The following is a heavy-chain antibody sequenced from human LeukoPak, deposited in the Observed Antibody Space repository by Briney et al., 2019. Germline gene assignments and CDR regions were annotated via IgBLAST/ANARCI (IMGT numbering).Heavy chain of an antibody. CDR3: AGSNHYYDSSGYPYAFDI. CDR1: GYTFTGYY. J-gene: IGHJ3*02. CDR2: INPNSGGT. V-gene: IGHV1-2*04. Sequence: ASVRVSCTASGYTFTGYYMHWVREAPGQGLEWMGWINPNSGGTNYAQKFQGWVTMTRDTSISTAYMELSRLRSDDTAVYYCAGSNHYYDSSGYPYAFDIWGQGTMVTVSS. D-gene: IGHD3-22*01.